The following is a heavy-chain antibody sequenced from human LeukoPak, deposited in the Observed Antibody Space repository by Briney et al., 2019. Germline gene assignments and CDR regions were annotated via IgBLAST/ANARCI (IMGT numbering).Heavy chain of an antibody. Sequence: ASVKVSCKVSGYTLTELSMHWVRQAPGKGLEWMGGFDPEDGETIYAQKFQGRVTMTEDTSTDTAYMELSSLRSEDTAVYYCARAHFGIPLGVAAIEFDYWGQGTLVTVSS. D-gene: IGHD2-15*01. J-gene: IGHJ4*02. CDR2: FDPEDGET. V-gene: IGHV1-24*01. CDR1: GYTLTELS. CDR3: ARAHFGIPLGVAAIEFDY.